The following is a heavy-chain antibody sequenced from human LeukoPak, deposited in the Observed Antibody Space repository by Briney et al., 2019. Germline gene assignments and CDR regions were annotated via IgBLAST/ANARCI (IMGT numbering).Heavy chain of an antibody. CDR3: AREVYGSGSLYFQH. Sequence: GGSLRLSCAASGFTFSSYSMNWVRQAPGKGLEWVSSISSSSSYIYYADSVKGRFTISRDNAKNSLYLQMNSLRAEDTDVYYCAREVYGSGSLYFQHWGQGTLVTVSS. V-gene: IGHV3-21*01. D-gene: IGHD3-10*01. CDR1: GFTFSSYS. J-gene: IGHJ1*01. CDR2: ISSSSSYI.